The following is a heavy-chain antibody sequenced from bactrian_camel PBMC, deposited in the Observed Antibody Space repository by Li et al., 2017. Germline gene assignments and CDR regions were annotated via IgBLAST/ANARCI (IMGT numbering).Heavy chain of an antibody. D-gene: IGHD2*01. J-gene: IGHJ4*01. CDR3: AADIASGTWYAWSSYKY. CDR1: GYTYISNF. CDR2: IHQRPGTA. Sequence: DVQLVESGGGTVQAGGSLRLSCAGSGYTYISNFMAWFRQAPGKEREGVAAIHQRPGTASYTDSVKGRFTISQDNAKNTIYLQMNSLNPEDTAMYYCAADIASGTWYAWSSYKYWGQGTQVTVS. V-gene: IGHV3S42*01.